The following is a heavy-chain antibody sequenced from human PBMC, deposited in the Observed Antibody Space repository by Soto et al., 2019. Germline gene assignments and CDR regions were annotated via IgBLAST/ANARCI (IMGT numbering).Heavy chain of an antibody. J-gene: IGHJ3*02. CDR1: GFTFSSYW. V-gene: IGHV3-7*01. CDR3: ARHSSGWVHDAFDI. CDR2: IKQDGSEK. D-gene: IGHD6-19*01. Sequence: GGSLILSCAASGFTFSSYWMSWVRQAPGKGLEWVANIKQDGSEKYYVDSVKGRFTISRDNAKNSLYLQMNSLRAEDTAVYYCARHSSGWVHDAFDIWCQGTMVTV.